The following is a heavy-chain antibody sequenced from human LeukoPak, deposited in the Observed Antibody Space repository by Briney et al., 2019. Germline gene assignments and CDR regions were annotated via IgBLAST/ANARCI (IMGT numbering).Heavy chain of an antibody. Sequence: SETLSLTCTVSGYSISSGYYWGWIRPPPGKGLEWIGNFYHSGTTYYKSPLKSRVTISVDTSKNQFSLRLSSVTAADTAVYYCARLTGGGTSYGFDIWGQGTMVTVSS. D-gene: IGHD2-15*01. CDR1: GYSISSGYY. CDR2: FYHSGTT. CDR3: ARLTGGGTSYGFDI. J-gene: IGHJ3*02. V-gene: IGHV4-38-2*02.